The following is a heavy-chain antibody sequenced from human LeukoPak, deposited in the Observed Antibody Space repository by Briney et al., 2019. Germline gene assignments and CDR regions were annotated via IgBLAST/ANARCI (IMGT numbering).Heavy chain of an antibody. V-gene: IGHV1-18*01. Sequence: ASVKVSCKASGYTFTSYGISWVRQAPGQGLEWMGWISAYNGNTNYAQKLQGRVTMTTDTSTSTAYMELRSLRSDDTAVYYCARVKDLGITMVRGAIPDWFDPWGQGTLVTVSS. CDR1: GYTFTSYG. D-gene: IGHD3-10*01. J-gene: IGHJ5*02. CDR2: ISAYNGNT. CDR3: ARVKDLGITMVRGAIPDWFDP.